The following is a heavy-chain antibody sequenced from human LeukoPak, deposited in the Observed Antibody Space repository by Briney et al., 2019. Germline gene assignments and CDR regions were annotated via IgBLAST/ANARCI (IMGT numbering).Heavy chain of an antibody. CDR2: IRYDGSNK. CDR1: GFTFSSYG. Sequence: GGSLRLSCAASGFTFSSYGMHWVRQAPGKGLEWVAFIRYDGSNKYYADSVKGRFTISRDNSKNTLYLQMNSLRAEDTAVYYCANLAWSGYYGYFDYWGQGTLVTVSS. V-gene: IGHV3-30*02. J-gene: IGHJ4*02. D-gene: IGHD3-3*01. CDR3: ANLAWSGYYGYFDY.